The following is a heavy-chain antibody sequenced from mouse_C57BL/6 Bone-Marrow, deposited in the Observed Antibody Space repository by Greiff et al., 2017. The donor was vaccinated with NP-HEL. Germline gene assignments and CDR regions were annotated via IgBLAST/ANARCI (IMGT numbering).Heavy chain of an antibody. Sequence: VQVVESGPGLVQPSQSLSITCTVSGFSLTSYGVHWVRQSPGKGLEWLGVIWSGGSTDYNAAFISRLSISKDNSKSQVFFKMNSLQADDTAIYYCARGDYSNSNYYAMDYWGQGTSVTVSS. D-gene: IGHD2-5*01. CDR2: IWSGGST. J-gene: IGHJ4*01. V-gene: IGHV2-2*01. CDR3: ARGDYSNSNYYAMDY. CDR1: GFSLTSYG.